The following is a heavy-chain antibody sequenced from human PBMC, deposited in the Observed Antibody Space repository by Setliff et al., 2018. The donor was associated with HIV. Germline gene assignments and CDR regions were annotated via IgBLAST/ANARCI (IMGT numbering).Heavy chain of an antibody. CDR2: ISGSGGST. D-gene: IGHD1-26*01. V-gene: IGHV3-23*01. Sequence: GGSLRLSCAASELTFSNYAMSWVRQAPGKGLEWVSAISGSGGSTFYADSMKGRFTVSRDNSKNTVYLQMNSLGAEDTAVYYCAKEGVAGSTRFDYWGQGALVTVSS. J-gene: IGHJ4*02. CDR3: AKEGVAGSTRFDY. CDR1: ELTFSNYA.